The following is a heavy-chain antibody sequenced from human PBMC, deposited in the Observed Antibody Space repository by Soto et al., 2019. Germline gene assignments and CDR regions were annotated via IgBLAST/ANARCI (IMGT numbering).Heavy chain of an antibody. V-gene: IGHV4-59*08. D-gene: IGHD4-17*01. CDR3: ARQAYDGYGDPYYFDY. CDR2: IYYSGST. Sequence: PSETLSLTCTVSGGSISSYYWSWIRQPPGKGLEWIGYIYYSGSTNYNPSLKSRVTISVDTSKNQFSLKLSSVTAADTAVYYCARQAYDGYGDPYYFDYWGQGTLVTVSS. CDR1: GGSISSYY. J-gene: IGHJ4*02.